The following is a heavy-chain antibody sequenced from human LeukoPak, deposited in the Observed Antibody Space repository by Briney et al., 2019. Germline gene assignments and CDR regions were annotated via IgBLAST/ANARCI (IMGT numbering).Heavy chain of an antibody. V-gene: IGHV4-34*01. CDR2: INHSGST. CDR3: ARRGALWFFR. J-gene: IGHJ4*02. D-gene: IGHD3-10*01. Sequence: SETLSLTCAVYGGSFSGYYWSWIRQPPGKGLEWIGEINHSGSTNYNPSLKSRVTISVDTSKNQFSLKLSSVTAADTAVYYRARRGALWFFRWGQGTLVTVSS. CDR1: GGSFSGYY.